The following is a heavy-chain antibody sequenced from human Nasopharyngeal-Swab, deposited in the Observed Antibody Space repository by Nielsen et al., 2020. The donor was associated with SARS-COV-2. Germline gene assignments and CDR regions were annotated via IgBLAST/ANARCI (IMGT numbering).Heavy chain of an antibody. V-gene: IGHV4-31*02. CDR2: IYYSGST. Sequence: SLNISCTVSGGSISSGGYYWSWIRQHPGKGLEWIWYIYYSGSTYHNPSLKSPITIAVDMSKNQFSLKLSSVTDADTAVYYCARTERGYSGRDYWGQGTLVTVSS. CDR3: ARTERGYSGRDY. D-gene: IGHD5-12*01. J-gene: IGHJ4*02. CDR1: GGSISSGGYY.